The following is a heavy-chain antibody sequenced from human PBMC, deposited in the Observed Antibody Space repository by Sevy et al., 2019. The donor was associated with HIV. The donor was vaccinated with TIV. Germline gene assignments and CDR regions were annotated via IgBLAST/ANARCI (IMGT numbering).Heavy chain of an antibody. CDR2: IKQDGSEK. V-gene: IGHV3-7*01. CDR1: GFTFSSYW. CDR3: ARDQGGMYGDYEGYYFDY. Sequence: GGSLRLSCAASGFTFSSYWMSWVRQAPGKGLEWVANIKQDGSEKYYVDSVKGRFTISRENAKNSLYLQMNSLRAEDTAVYYCARDQGGMYGDYEGYYFDYWGQGTLVTVSS. D-gene: IGHD4-17*01. J-gene: IGHJ4*02.